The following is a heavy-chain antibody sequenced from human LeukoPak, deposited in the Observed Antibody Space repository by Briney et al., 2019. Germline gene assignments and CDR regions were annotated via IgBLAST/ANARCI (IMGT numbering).Heavy chain of an antibody. CDR1: GGTFSSYA. V-gene: IGHV1-69*13. J-gene: IGHJ4*02. Sequence: SVKVSCKASGGTFSSYAISWVRQAPGQGLEWMGGIIPIFGTANYAQKFQGRVTITADESTSTAYMELSSLRSEDTAVYYRARGGSSGDSVDYWGQGTLVTVSS. CDR3: ARGGSSGDSVDY. D-gene: IGHD6-6*01. CDR2: IIPIFGTA.